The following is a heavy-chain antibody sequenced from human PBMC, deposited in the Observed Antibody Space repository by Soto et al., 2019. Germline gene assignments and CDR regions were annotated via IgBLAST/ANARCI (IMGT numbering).Heavy chain of an antibody. CDR2: ISSSSSTI. D-gene: IGHD6-19*01. CDR3: AGGLSGWAGGDYFYI. V-gene: IGHV3-48*01. Sequence: EVQLVESGGGLVQPGGSLRLSCAASGFTFSSYSMDWVRQAPGKGLEWVSYISSSSSTIYYADSVKGQFTISGDNAKNSVVLKLNCRRTEDTAVYYCAGGLSGWAGGDYFYIWGQGTMVIVS. J-gene: IGHJ3*02. CDR1: GFTFSSYS.